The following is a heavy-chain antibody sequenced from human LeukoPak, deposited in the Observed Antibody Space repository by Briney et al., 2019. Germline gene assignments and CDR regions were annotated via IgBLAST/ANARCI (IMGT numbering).Heavy chain of an antibody. Sequence: GGSLRLSCAASGFTFSSYAMSWVRQAPGKGLEWVSAISGSGGSTYYADSVKGRFTISRDNSKNTLYLQMNSLRAEDTAVYYCANPIAVAGYNYWSQGTLVTVSS. CDR3: ANPIAVAGYNY. V-gene: IGHV3-23*01. CDR2: ISGSGGST. D-gene: IGHD6-19*01. J-gene: IGHJ4*02. CDR1: GFTFSSYA.